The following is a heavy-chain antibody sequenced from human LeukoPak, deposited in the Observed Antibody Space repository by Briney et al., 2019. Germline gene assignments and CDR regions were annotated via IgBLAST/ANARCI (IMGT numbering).Heavy chain of an antibody. D-gene: IGHD6-19*01. Sequence: SQTLSLTCAISGGSVSSNSAAWNWIRQSPSRGLEWLGRTYYRSKWYNDYAVSVKSRITINPDTSKNQFSLQLNSVTPEDTAVYYCARETYSSGWYEDYYYYGMDVWGQGTTVTVSS. CDR2: TYYRSKWYN. V-gene: IGHV6-1*01. CDR1: GGSVSSNSAA. CDR3: ARETYSSGWYEDYYYYGMDV. J-gene: IGHJ6*02.